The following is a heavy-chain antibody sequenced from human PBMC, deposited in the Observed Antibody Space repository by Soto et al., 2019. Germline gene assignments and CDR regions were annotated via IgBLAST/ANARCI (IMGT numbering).Heavy chain of an antibody. V-gene: IGHV3-73*01. CDR3: TRHCTYPVP. Sequence: PGGSLRLSCAASGFTFSGSAMHWVRQASGKGLEWVGRIRSKANSYATAYAASVKGRFTISRDDSKNTAYLQMNSLKTEDAAVYYCTRHCTYPVPWGQGTMVTVSS. J-gene: IGHJ3*01. CDR1: GFTFSGSA. CDR2: IRSKANSYAT. D-gene: IGHD2-8*01.